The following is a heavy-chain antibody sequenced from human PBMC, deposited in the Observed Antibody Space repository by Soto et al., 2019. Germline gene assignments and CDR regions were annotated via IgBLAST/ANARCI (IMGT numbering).Heavy chain of an antibody. J-gene: IGHJ5*02. CDR2: IYYSGST. CDR3: ARDYYDSSGPRFDP. D-gene: IGHD3-22*01. V-gene: IGHV4-61*01. Sequence: PSETLSLTCTVSGGSVSSVSYYWSWIRQPPGKGLEWIGYIYYSGSTNYNPSLKSRVTISVDTSKNQFSLKLSSVTAADTAVYYCARDYYDSSGPRFDPWGQGTLVTVSS. CDR1: GGSVSSVSYY.